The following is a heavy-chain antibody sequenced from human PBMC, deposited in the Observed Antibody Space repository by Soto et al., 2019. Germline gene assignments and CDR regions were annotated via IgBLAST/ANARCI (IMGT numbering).Heavy chain of an antibody. J-gene: IGHJ4*02. V-gene: IGHV3-21*01. D-gene: IGHD3-16*02. Sequence: GGSLRLSCAASGFTFSSYSMNWVRQAPGKGLEWVSSISSSSSYIYYADSVKGRFTISRDNAKNSLYLQMNSLRAEDTAVYYCARAERLHLGELSHFDYWGQGTLVTVSS. CDR1: GFTFSSYS. CDR2: ISSSSSYI. CDR3: ARAERLHLGELSHFDY.